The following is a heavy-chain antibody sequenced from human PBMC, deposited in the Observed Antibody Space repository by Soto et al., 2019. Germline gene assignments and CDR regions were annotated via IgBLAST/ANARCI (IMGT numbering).Heavy chain of an antibody. CDR2: ISSSSSTI. D-gene: IGHD3-16*01. CDR1: GFTFSSYS. J-gene: IGHJ6*02. Sequence: EVQLVESGGGLVQPGGSLRLSCAASGFTFSSYSMNWVRQAPGKRLEWVSYISSSSSTIYYADSVKGRFTISRDNAKNSLYLQVNSLRDEDTAVYYCERDGGVRLYYYGMDVWGQGTTVTVSS. CDR3: ERDGGVRLYYYGMDV. V-gene: IGHV3-48*02.